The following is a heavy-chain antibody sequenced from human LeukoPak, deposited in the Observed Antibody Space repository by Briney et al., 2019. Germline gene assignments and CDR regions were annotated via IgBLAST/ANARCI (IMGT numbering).Heavy chain of an antibody. CDR1: GFTFSSYG. CDR2: IWYDGSNK. CDR3: AKDPNYDSSGYCDY. D-gene: IGHD3-22*01. Sequence: GGSLRLSCAASGFTFSSYGMHWVRQAPGKGLEWVAVIWYDGSNKYYADSVKGRFTISRDNSKNTLYLQMNSLIAEDTAVYYCAKDPNYDSSGYCDYWGQGTLVTVSS. J-gene: IGHJ4*02. V-gene: IGHV3-33*06.